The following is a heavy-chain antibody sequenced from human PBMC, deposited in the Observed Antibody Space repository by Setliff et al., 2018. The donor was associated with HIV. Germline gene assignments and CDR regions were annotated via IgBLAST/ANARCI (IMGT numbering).Heavy chain of an antibody. V-gene: IGHV5-51*01. CDR3: ARHRVDTSMLVVKSPGAFDL. CDR2: IFPADSDT. J-gene: IGHJ3*01. D-gene: IGHD3-22*01. Sequence: GESLKISCRGFGYSFGDYWIGWVRQKPGKGLEWMGIIFPADSDTRVSPSFQGQVSISADRSTYAAFLQWTSLKASDTGMYFCARHRVDTSMLVVKSPGAFDLWGQGTPVTVSS. CDR1: GYSFGDYW.